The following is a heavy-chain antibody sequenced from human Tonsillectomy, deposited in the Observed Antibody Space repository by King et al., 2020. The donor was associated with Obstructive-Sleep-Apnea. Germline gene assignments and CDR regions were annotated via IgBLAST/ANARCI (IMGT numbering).Heavy chain of an antibody. CDR2: MNPNSGNT. CDR3: ARATTGGYEGDY. CDR1: GYTFTSYE. J-gene: IGHJ4*02. D-gene: IGHD5-12*01. V-gene: IGHV1-8*01. Sequence: QLVQSGAEVKKPGASVKVSCKASGYTFTSYEFNWVRQATGHGLEWMEGMNPNSGNTGYAQKFQGRGTMTRNTSISTAYMELCSLRSEDTAVYYCARATTGGYEGDYWGQGTLVTVSS.